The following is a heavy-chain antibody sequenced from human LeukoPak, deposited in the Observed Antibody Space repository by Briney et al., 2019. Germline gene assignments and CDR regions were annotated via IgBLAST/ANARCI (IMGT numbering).Heavy chain of an antibody. CDR3: AREGYCSSTSCQYYYYYGMDV. CDR2: MNPNSGNT. J-gene: IGHJ6*02. Sequence: VASVTVSCKASGYTFTSYYMHWVRQATGQGLEWMGWMNPNSGNTGYAQKFQGRVTMTRNTSISTAYMELSSLRSEDTAVYYCAREGYCSSTSCQYYYYYGMDVWGQGTTVTVSS. V-gene: IGHV1-8*02. CDR1: GYTFTSYY. D-gene: IGHD2-2*01.